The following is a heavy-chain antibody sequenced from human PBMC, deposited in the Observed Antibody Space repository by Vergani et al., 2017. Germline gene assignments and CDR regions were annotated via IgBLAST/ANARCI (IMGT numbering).Heavy chain of an antibody. CDR3: ARGDTMFRGPRFDP. CDR1: GFPFSSYD. D-gene: IGHD3-10*01. V-gene: IGHV3-30-3*01. J-gene: IGHJ5*02. Sequence: QVQLVESGGGVVQPGRSLRLSCAASGFPFSSYDMHWVRQAPGKGLEWVAVISYDGSNKYYADSVKGRFTISRDNSKNTLYLQMNSLRAEDTAVYYCARGDTMFRGPRFDPWGQGTLVTVSS. CDR2: ISYDGSNK.